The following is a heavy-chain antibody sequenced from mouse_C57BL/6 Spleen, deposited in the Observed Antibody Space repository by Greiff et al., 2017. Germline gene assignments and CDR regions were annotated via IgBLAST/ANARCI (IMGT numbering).Heavy chain of an antibody. V-gene: IGHV1-80*01. J-gene: IGHJ4*01. CDR1: GYAFSSYW. CDR2: VYPGDGDT. Sequence: VQLQQSGASVKISCKASGYAFSSYWMNWVKQRPGKGLEWIGQVYPGDGDTNYNGKFKGTATLTADKSSSTAYMQLSSLTSEDSAVYFCARAPYYCGSSSYYAMDYWGQGTSVTVSS. D-gene: IGHD1-1*01. CDR3: ARAPYYCGSSSYYAMDY.